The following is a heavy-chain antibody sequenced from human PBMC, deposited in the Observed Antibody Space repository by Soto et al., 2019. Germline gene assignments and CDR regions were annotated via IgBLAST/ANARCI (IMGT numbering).Heavy chain of an antibody. J-gene: IGHJ6*02. CDR3: ARSPDPRRYYHGMDV. CDR1: GFTFSSYD. CDR2: IGSAGDK. V-gene: IGHV3-13*01. Sequence: HPGGSLRLSCAASGFTFSSYDMHWVRQATGKGLEWVSAIGSAGDKYYAGSVKGRFTISRENAKNSLYLQMNSLRAGDTAVYYCARSPDPRRYYHGMDVWGQGTTVTVSS.